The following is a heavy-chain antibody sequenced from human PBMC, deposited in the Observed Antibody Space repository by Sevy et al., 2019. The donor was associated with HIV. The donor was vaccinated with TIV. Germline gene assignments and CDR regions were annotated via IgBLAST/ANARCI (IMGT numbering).Heavy chain of an antibody. CDR3: ALERLSSNVAEYFQN. D-gene: IGHD1-1*01. CDR1: GFTFTSYS. J-gene: IGHJ1*01. Sequence: GGSRLSCAASGFTFTSYSMHWVRQAPGKGLEWVATISYDATNKHYADSVKGRFTISRDNSRNSLFLQMNSLRSEDTAVYYCALERLSSNVAEYFQNWGQGTLVTVSS. V-gene: IGHV3-30-3*01. CDR2: ISYDATNK.